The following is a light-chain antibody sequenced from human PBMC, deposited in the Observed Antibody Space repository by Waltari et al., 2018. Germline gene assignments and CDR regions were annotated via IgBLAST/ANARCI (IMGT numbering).Light chain of an antibody. J-gene: IGLJ2*01. CDR1: NSDVGAYIY. Sequence: QSALTQPRSVSGSPGQSVTLSCTGPNSDVGAYIYVSWYQHRPGKAPQLVIFDVDKRPSGVPDRFSGSKAGNTASLTISGLQADDEADYYCCSYAGRYTSVFGGGTKVTVL. CDR2: DVD. V-gene: IGLV2-11*01. CDR3: CSYAGRYTSV.